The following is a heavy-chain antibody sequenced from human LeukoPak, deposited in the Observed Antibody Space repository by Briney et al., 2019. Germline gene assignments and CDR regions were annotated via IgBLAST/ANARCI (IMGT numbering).Heavy chain of an antibody. D-gene: IGHD3-22*01. J-gene: IGHJ4*02. V-gene: IGHV3-9*01. CDR3: AKVKGMANYDASDY. CDR2: ISWNSGSI. Sequence: GGSLRLSCAASGFTFDDYAMHWVRQAPGKGLEWVSGISWNSGSIGYADSVKGRFTISRDNAKNSLYLQMNSLRAEDTALYYCAKVKGMANYDASDYWGQGTLVTSPQ. CDR1: GFTFDDYA.